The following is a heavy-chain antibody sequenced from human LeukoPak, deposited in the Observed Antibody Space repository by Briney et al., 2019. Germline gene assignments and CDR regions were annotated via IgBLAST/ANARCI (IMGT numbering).Heavy chain of an antibody. D-gene: IGHD5-18*01. J-gene: IGHJ4*02. CDR1: GGSFSNYA. CDR3: ARGAQGYSLSNGPDY. V-gene: IGHV1-69*06. CDR2: IIPIFGTT. Sequence: SVKVSCKASGGSFSNYAITWVRQAPGQGLEWMGGIIPIFGTTTYAQKFQGRVTITADKSTSTAYMELSSLRSEDTAVYYCARGAQGYSLSNGPDYWGQGTLVTVSS.